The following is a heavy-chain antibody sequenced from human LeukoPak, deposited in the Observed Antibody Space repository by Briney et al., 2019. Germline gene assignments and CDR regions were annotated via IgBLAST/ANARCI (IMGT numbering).Heavy chain of an antibody. V-gene: IGHV1-8*01. CDR3: ARDQGVGSRDY. J-gene: IGHJ4*02. Sequence: RASVNVSCMASGYTLTSYDINWVRQATGQGLEWMGWMNPNSGRTGYAQNFQGRITITRNTSISTAYMELSSLRSEDTAVYCCARDQGVGSRDYWGQGTLVTVSS. CDR1: GYTLTSYD. D-gene: IGHD1-26*01. CDR2: MNPNSGRT.